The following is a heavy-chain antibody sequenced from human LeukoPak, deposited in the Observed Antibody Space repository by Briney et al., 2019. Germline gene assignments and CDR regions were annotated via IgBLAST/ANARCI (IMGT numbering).Heavy chain of an antibody. Sequence: GGSLRLSCAASGFTFSSYWMHWVRHAPGKGLVWVSRINTDGSSTSYADSVKGRFTISRDNDKNTLYLQMNSLSAEDTALYYCARDFSGWRYWGQGTLVTVSS. J-gene: IGHJ4*02. CDR3: ARDFSGWRY. V-gene: IGHV3-74*01. CDR1: GFTFSSYW. CDR2: INTDGSST. D-gene: IGHD6-19*01.